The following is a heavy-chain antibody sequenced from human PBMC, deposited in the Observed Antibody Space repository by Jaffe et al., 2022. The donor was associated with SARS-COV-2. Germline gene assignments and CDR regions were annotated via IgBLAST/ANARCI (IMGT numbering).Heavy chain of an antibody. V-gene: IGHV4-61*02. CDR3: ARDDILTGAGDY. J-gene: IGHJ4*02. CDR2: IYTSGST. Sequence: QVQLQESGPGLVKPSQTLSLTCTVSGGSISSGSYYWSWIRQPAGKGLEWIGRIYTSGSTNYNPSLKSRVTISVDTSKNQFSLKLSSVTAADTAVYYCARDDILTGAGDYWGQGTLVTVSS. CDR1: GGSISSGSYY. D-gene: IGHD3-9*01.